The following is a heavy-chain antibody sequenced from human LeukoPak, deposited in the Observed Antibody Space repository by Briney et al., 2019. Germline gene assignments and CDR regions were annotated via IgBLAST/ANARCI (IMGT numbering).Heavy chain of an antibody. Sequence: GGSLRLSCAASGFTVSSNYMSWVRQAPGKGLEWVSVIYSGGSTYYADSVKGRFTIPRDNSKNTLYLQMNSLRAEDTAVYYCAKASSIAARRGNWFDPWGQGTLVTVSS. D-gene: IGHD6-6*01. CDR2: IYSGGST. J-gene: IGHJ5*02. CDR1: GFTVSSNY. CDR3: AKASSIAARRGNWFDP. V-gene: IGHV3-53*01.